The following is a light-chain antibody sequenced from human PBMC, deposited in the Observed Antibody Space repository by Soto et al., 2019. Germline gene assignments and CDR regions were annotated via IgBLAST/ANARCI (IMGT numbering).Light chain of an antibody. J-gene: IGKJ1*01. CDR1: QTIDSW. Sequence: DIQMTQSPSTLSASVGDRVTITCRASQTIDSWLAWYQQKPGKAPKLLIYMASTSHSGATSRFSVSGSGTESTHTISILRPNDFATYFSEHYNSVSLMLGQGTQVEIK. CDR3: EHYNSVSLM. CDR2: MAS. V-gene: IGKV1-5*03.